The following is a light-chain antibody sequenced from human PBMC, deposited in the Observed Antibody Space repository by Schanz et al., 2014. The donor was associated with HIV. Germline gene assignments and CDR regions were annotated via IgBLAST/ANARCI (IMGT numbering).Light chain of an antibody. Sequence: QSALTQPRSVSGSPGQSVTISCTGTSSDVGDYNYVSWYQQHPGKAPKLMIFDVTERPSGVPDRLSGSKSGNTASLTISGLQAEDEAVYYCQSYDGTLRAVVVGGGTKLTVL. CDR3: QSYDGTLRAVV. J-gene: IGLJ2*01. CDR1: SSDVGDYNY. V-gene: IGLV2-11*01. CDR2: DVT.